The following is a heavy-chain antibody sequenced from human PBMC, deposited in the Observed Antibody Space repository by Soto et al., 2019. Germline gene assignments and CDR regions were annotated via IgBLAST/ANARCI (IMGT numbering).Heavy chain of an antibody. CDR3: ARDLGKYYDFYGMDV. J-gene: IGHJ6*02. D-gene: IGHD3-3*01. V-gene: IGHV3-33*01. CDR1: GFTFSSYG. CDR2: IWYDGSNK. Sequence: GGSLRLSCAASGFTFSSYGMHWVRQAPGKGLEWVAVIWYDGSNKYYADSVKGRFTISRDNSKNTLYLQMNSLRAEDTAVYYCARDLGKYYDFYGMDVWGQGTTVTVSS.